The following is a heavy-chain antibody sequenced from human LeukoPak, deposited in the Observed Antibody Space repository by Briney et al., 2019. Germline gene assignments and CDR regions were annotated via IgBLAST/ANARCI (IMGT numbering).Heavy chain of an antibody. J-gene: IGHJ5*02. CDR2: INHSGST. Sequence: HPSETLSLTCAVYGGSFSGYYWSWIRQPPGKGLEWIGEINHSGSTNYNPSLKSRVTISVDTSKNQLSLKLSSVTAADTAVYYCARRQYYGSGSYLWYWFDPWGQGTLVTVSS. CDR3: ARRQYYGSGSYLWYWFDP. CDR1: GGSFSGYY. D-gene: IGHD3-10*01. V-gene: IGHV4-34*01.